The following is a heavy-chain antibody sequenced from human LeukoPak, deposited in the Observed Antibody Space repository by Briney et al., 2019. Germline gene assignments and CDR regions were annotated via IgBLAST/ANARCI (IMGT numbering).Heavy chain of an antibody. CDR1: GFTFDDYA. J-gene: IGHJ3*02. CDR2: ISWNSGSI. V-gene: IGHV3-9*01. CDR3: AKDLNEYSSSYAFDI. D-gene: IGHD6-6*01. Sequence: PGGSLRLSCAASGFTFDDYAMHWVRQAPGKGLEWVSGISWNSGSIGYADSVKGRFTISRDNAKNSLYLQMNSLRAEDTALYYCAKDLNEYSSSYAFDIWGQGTMVTVSS.